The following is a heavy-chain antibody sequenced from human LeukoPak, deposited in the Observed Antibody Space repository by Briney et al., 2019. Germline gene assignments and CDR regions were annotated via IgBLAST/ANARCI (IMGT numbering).Heavy chain of an antibody. CDR1: GFTFSTYA. D-gene: IGHD2-21*01. CDR2: ISGNSIGK. Sequence: PGGSLRLSCAASGFTFSTYAMSWVRQAPGKGLEWVSGISGNSIGKYYAGSVKGRFTISRDNPKNTLYLQMNSLRGEDTAIYYCATRQEYCGGDCFTWFDPGGQGTLVTVSS. CDR3: ATRQEYCGGDCFTWFDP. V-gene: IGHV3-23*01. J-gene: IGHJ5*02.